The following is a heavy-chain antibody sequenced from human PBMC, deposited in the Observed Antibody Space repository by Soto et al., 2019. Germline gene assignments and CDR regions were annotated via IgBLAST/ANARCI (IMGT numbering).Heavy chain of an antibody. D-gene: IGHD6-25*01. V-gene: IGHV4-39*01. CDR1: GGSVTNSSYY. Sequence: PWETLSLTCTFSGGSVTNSSYYWGWIRQSPGKGLEWIGSVYYRGRSHSKSSVKSRVTISVDTSKNRFSLSLNSVTASDTAVYFCVSQRPTVPNQAYFEYWGPGALVSVSS. CDR2: VYYRGRS. J-gene: IGHJ4*02. CDR3: VSQRPTVPNQAYFEY.